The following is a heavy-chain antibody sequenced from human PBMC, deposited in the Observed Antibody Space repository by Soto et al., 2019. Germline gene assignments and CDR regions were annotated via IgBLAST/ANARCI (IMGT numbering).Heavy chain of an antibody. Sequence: PGGSLRLSCAASGFTFSSYWMSWVRQAPGKGLEWVANIKQDGSEKYYVDSVKGRFTISRDNAKNSLYLQMNSLRAEDTAVYYCARRAYCGGDCYSAPYYFDYWGQGTLVTVSS. V-gene: IGHV3-7*01. J-gene: IGHJ4*02. CDR3: ARRAYCGGDCYSAPYYFDY. CDR1: GFTFSSYW. D-gene: IGHD2-21*02. CDR2: IKQDGSEK.